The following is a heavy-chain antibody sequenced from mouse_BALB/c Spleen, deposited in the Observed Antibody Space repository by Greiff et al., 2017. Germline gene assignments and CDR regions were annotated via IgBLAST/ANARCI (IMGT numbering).Heavy chain of an antibody. J-gene: IGHJ1*01. CDR1: GYSITSDYA. CDR2: ISYSGST. CDR3: ARSSYGNYGYWYFDV. D-gene: IGHD2-1*01. V-gene: IGHV3-2*02. Sequence: VQLQQSGPGLVKPSQSLSLTCTVTGYSITSDYAWNWIRQFPGNKLEWMGYISYSGSTSYNPSLKSRISITRDTSKNQFFLQLNSVTTEDTATYYCARSSYGNYGYWYFDVWGAGTTVTVSS.